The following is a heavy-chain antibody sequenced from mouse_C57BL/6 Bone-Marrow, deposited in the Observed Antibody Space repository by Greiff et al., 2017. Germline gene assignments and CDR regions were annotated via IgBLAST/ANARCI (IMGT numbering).Heavy chain of an antibody. V-gene: IGHV1-64*01. Sequence: VQLQQSGAELVKPGASVKLSCKASGYTFTSYWMHWVKQRPGQGLEWIGMIHPNSGSTNYNEKFKSKATLTVDKSSSTAYMQLSSLTSEDSAGNYCTRRVTTVVATDYFDYWGQGTTLTVSA. D-gene: IGHD1-1*01. J-gene: IGHJ2*01. CDR3: TRRVTTVVATDYFDY. CDR2: IHPNSGST. CDR1: GYTFTSYW.